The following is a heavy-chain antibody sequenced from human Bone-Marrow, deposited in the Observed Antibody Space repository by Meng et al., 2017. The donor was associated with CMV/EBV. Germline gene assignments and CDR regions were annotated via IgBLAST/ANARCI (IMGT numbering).Heavy chain of an antibody. CDR2: IYYSGST. Sequence: SETLSLTCTFSGGSISSSSYYWGWIRQPPGKGREWIGSIYYSGSTYYNPSLKSRVPISVDTSKNQFSLRLSSVTAADTAVYYCARLQNGQLVDHYFDYWGQGTLVTASS. V-gene: IGHV4-39*01. CDR1: GGSISSSSYY. CDR3: ARLQNGQLVDHYFDY. D-gene: IGHD6-6*01. J-gene: IGHJ4*02.